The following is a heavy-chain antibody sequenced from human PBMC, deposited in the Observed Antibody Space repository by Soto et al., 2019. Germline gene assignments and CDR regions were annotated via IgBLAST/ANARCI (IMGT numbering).Heavy chain of an antibody. J-gene: IGHJ4*02. CDR2: IWNDGSNK. CDR1: GFIFGRFG. D-gene: IGHD2-21*02. V-gene: IGHV3-33*06. Sequence: PGGSLRLSCAASGFIFGRFGMHWVRQPPGKGLEWVAVIWNDGSNKLYADSVQGRFTISRDNSKNTLYLEMYSLRAEDTAVNYCAKDHEGGVCDSVPAGFDYWGQGTLVTVSS. CDR3: AKDHEGGVCDSVPAGFDY.